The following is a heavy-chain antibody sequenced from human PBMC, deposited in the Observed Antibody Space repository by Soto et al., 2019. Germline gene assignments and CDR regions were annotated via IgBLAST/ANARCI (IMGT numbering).Heavy chain of an antibody. Sequence: SETLSLTCTVSGGSIGGYYWSWIRQPAGKGLEWIGRMYNSERTNYNPSLKSRVTMSMDTSKNQFSLRLTSVTAADTAVYFCAREPLAHSYFDLWGQGTLVTVS. CDR2: MYNSERT. CDR1: GGSIGGYY. CDR3: AREPLAHSYFDL. J-gene: IGHJ4*02. V-gene: IGHV4-4*07.